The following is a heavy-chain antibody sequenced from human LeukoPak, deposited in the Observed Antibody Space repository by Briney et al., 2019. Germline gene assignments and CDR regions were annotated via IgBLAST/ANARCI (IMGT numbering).Heavy chain of an antibody. CDR2: IIPIFGTA. Sequence: SVKVSCKASGYTFTGYYMHWVRQAPGQGLEWMGGIIPIFGTANYAQKFQGRVTITADESTSTAYMELSSLRSEDTAVYYCASGSTVTRCMDYWGQGTLVTVSS. CDR3: ASGSTVTRCMDY. V-gene: IGHV1-69*13. J-gene: IGHJ4*02. D-gene: IGHD4-17*01. CDR1: GYTFTGYY.